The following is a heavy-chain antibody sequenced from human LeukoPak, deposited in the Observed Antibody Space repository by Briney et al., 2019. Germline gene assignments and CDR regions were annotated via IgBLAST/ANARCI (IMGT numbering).Heavy chain of an antibody. J-gene: IGHJ4*02. D-gene: IGHD3-22*01. V-gene: IGHV4-34*01. CDR1: GFTVSSNY. CDR2: INHSGST. CDR3: ARGHMSYYDNSGYYFLKQSYYFDY. Sequence: GSLRLSCAASGFTVSSNYMSWIRQPPGKGLEWIGEINHSGSTNYNPSLESRVTISVDTSKNQFSLKLSSVTAADTAVYYCARGHMSYYDNSGYYFLKQSYYFDYWGQGTLVTVSS.